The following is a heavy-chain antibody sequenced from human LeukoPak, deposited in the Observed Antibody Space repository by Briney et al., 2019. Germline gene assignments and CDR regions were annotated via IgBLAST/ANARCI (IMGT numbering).Heavy chain of an antibody. D-gene: IGHD1-26*01. CDR2: ISGSGGST. CDR3: ARGFELLPFWFDP. Sequence: PGGSLRLSCAVSGFSISSYAMSWVRQAPGKGLEWVSAISGSGGSTYYADSVKGRFTISRDNSKNTLYLQMNSLRAEDTAVYYCARGFELLPFWFDPWGQGTLVTVSS. J-gene: IGHJ5*02. CDR1: GFSISSYA. V-gene: IGHV3-23*01.